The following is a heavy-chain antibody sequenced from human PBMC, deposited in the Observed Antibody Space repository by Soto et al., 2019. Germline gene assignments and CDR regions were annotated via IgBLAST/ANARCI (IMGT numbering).Heavy chain of an antibody. CDR3: ARDNGYRYRTPLDY. D-gene: IGHD5-12*01. CDR2: TFYRSKWHQ. CDR1: GDSVSSNTAA. J-gene: IGHJ4*02. V-gene: IGHV6-1*01. Sequence: PSQTLSLTCAISGDSVSSNTAAWNWIRQSPSRGLEWLGRTFYRSKWHQEYAASVRGRVTFNADTSKNQFSLQLYPVTPDDTAVYYCARDNGYRYRTPLDYWRQGTLGTVSS.